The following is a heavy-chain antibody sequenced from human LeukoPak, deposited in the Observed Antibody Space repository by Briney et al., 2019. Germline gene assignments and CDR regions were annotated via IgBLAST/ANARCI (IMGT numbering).Heavy chain of an antibody. CDR1: GFTFSSYE. J-gene: IGHJ4*02. CDR3: ARLFVYGSGAGAFDY. CDR2: ISSSGSTI. V-gene: IGHV3-48*03. D-gene: IGHD3-10*01. Sequence: PGGSLRLSCAASGFTFSSYEMNWVRQAPGKGLEWVSYISSSGSTIYYADSVKGRFTISRENAKNSLYLQMNSLRAEDTAVYYCARLFVYGSGAGAFDYWGQGALVTVSS.